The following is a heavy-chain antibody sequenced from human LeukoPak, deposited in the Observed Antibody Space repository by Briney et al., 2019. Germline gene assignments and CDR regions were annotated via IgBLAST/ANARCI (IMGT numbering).Heavy chain of an antibody. CDR3: AKGLRYERLPSWFDP. V-gene: IGHV3-23*01. J-gene: IGHJ5*02. CDR2: ISGSGGST. CDR1: GFTFSSYA. Sequence: TGGSLRLSCAASGFTFSSYAMSWVRQAPGKGLEGVSAISGSGGSTYYADSVKGRFTISRDNSKNTLYLQMNSLRAEDTAVYYCAKGLRYERLPSWFDPWGQGTLVTVSS. D-gene: IGHD6-25*01.